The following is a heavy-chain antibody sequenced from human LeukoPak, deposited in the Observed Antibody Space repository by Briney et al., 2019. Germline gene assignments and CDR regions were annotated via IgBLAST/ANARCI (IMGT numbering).Heavy chain of an antibody. CDR1: GYTFTGYY. J-gene: IGHJ4*01. CDR2: IYPNSGAT. Sequence: GASVKVSCKASGYTFTGYYMHWVRQAPGQGLEWMGWIYPNSGATKYAQKFQGRVTMTRDTSISTAYMELSGLRSDDTAMYYCGTLLSNGPFDYWGHGSLVTVSS. CDR3: GTLLSNGPFDY. V-gene: IGHV1-2*02.